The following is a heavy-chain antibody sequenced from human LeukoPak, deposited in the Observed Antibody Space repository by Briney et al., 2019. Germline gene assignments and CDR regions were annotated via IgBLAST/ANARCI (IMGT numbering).Heavy chain of an antibody. CDR3: ARDDYGGFDY. D-gene: IGHD3-16*01. CDR2: ISSSSSYI. CDR1: GFTFSRYS. Sequence: PGGSLRLSCAASGFTFSRYSMNWVRQAPGKGLEWVSSISSSSSYIYYADSVKGRFTISRDNAKNSLFLQMNSLRAEDTAVYYCARDDYGGFDYWGQGTLVTVSS. V-gene: IGHV3-21*01. J-gene: IGHJ4*02.